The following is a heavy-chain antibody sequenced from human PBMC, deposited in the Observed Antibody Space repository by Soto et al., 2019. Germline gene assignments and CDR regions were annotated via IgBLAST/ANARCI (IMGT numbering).Heavy chain of an antibody. CDR1: GGSISSSSYY. Sequence: SETLSLTCTVSGGSISSSSYYWGWIRQPPGKGLEWIGSIYYSGSTYYNPSLKSRVTISVDTSKNQFSLKLSSVTAADTAVYYCARQPLSSGWPFDYWGQGTLVTVS. J-gene: IGHJ4*02. CDR2: IYYSGST. V-gene: IGHV4-39*01. D-gene: IGHD6-19*01. CDR3: ARQPLSSGWPFDY.